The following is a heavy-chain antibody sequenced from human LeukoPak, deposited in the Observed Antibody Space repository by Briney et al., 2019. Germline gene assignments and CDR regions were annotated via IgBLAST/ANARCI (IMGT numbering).Heavy chain of an antibody. J-gene: IGHJ5*02. D-gene: IGHD3-10*01. CDR3: ARREGGFMVRGVIIGFDP. Sequence: GASVKVSCKASGYTFTGYYMHWVRQAPGQGLEWMGWINPNSGGTNYAQKFQGRVTMTRDTSISTAYMELSRLRSDDTAVYYCARREGGFMVRGVIIGFDPWGQGTLVTVSS. CDR1: GYTFTGYY. V-gene: IGHV1-2*02. CDR2: INPNSGGT.